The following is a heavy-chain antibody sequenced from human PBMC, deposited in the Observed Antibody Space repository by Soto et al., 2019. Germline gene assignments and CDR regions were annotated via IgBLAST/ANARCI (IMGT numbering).Heavy chain of an antibody. CDR1: GGTFRTNA. D-gene: IGHD3-3*02. J-gene: IGHJ6*02. Sequence: QVQLVQSGAEVKKPGSSVKISCKASGGTFRTNAFSWVRQAPGQGLEWMGGIIPIFPTPDYAQKCQGRVTITADESTTTTYMELSSLRSEDTATYYCARDKDRQQLGGNYYLIMDVWGQGTTVTVSS. V-gene: IGHV1-69*12. CDR3: ARDKDRQQLGGNYYLIMDV. CDR2: IIPIFPTP.